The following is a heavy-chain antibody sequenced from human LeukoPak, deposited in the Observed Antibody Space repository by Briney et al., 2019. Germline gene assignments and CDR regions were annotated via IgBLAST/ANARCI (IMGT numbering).Heavy chain of an antibody. CDR1: GYTFTSYY. Sequence: ASVKVSCKASGYTFTSYYIHWVRQAPGQGLEWMGIINPSGGSTSYAQKFQGRVTMTRDMSTSTVYMELSSLRSEDTAVYYCARVGAYYYDSSGYYMDYWGQGTLVTVSS. D-gene: IGHD3-22*01. J-gene: IGHJ4*02. CDR3: ARVGAYYYDSSGYYMDY. V-gene: IGHV1-46*01. CDR2: INPSGGST.